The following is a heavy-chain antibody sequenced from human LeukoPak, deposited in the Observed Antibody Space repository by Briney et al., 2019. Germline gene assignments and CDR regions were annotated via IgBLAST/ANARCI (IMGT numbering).Heavy chain of an antibody. CDR2: IYPGDSDT. J-gene: IGHJ4*02. D-gene: IGHD3-10*01. V-gene: IGHV5-51*01. CDR1: GYSFTSYW. CDR3: ARAYYYGSGSYYTGFDY. Sequence: GESLKISCKGSGYSFTSYWIGWVRQMPGKGLEWMGIIYPGDSDTRYSPSFQGQVTISAVKSISTAYLQWSSLKASDTAMYYCARAYYYGSGSYYTGFDYWGQGTLVTVSS.